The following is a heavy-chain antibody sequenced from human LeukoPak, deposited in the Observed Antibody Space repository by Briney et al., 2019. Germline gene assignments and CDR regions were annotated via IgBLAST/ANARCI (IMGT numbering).Heavy chain of an antibody. CDR1: GFTFSSYG. J-gene: IGHJ4*02. V-gene: IGHV3-30*03. Sequence: GGSLRLSCAASGFTFSSYGMHWVRQAPGKGLEWVAVISYDGSNKYYADSVKGRFTISRDNSKNTLYLQMNSLRAEDTAVYYCAILGYCSSTSCYSSGFDYWGQGTLVTVSS. D-gene: IGHD2-2*02. CDR3: AILGYCSSTSCYSSGFDY. CDR2: ISYDGSNK.